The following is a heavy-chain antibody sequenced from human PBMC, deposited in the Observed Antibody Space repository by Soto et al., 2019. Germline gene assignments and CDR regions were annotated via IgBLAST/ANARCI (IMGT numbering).Heavy chain of an antibody. J-gene: IGHJ1*01. Sequence: EVQLVESGGGLVQLGGSLRLSCVVSGFSLSDYDVDWVRQAPGRGLEWVGRGGRNSHTTEYAASVKGRFAISREDSKNSLYLQMNSLQTEDTAVYLCARDKMGSYEYWGQGTLVTVSS. CDR3: ARDKMGSYEY. CDR1: GFSLSDYD. V-gene: IGHV3-72*01. CDR2: GGRNSHTT. D-gene: IGHD5-12*01.